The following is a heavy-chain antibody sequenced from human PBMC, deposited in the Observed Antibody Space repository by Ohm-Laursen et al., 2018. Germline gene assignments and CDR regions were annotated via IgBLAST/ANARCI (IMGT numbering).Heavy chain of an antibody. CDR2: INHSGST. CDR3: ARTGIAAAAYSYFDY. CDR1: GGSFSGYY. J-gene: IGHJ4*02. Sequence: LSLTCAVYGGSFSGYYWSWIRQPPGKGLEWIGEINHSGSTNYNPSLKSRVTISVDTSKNQFSLKLSSVTAADTAVYYCARTGIAAAAYSYFDYWGQGTLVTVSS. V-gene: IGHV4-34*01. D-gene: IGHD6-13*01.